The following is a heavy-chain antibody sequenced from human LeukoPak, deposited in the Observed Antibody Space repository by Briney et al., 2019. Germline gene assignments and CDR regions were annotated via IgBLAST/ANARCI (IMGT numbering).Heavy chain of an antibody. J-gene: IGHJ4*02. D-gene: IGHD3-10*01. CDR3: ARGLMVRGIGYYFDY. V-gene: IGHV4-34*01. CDR2: INHSGST. Sequence: SETLSLTSAVYGGSFSGYYWSWIRQPPGKGLEWIGEINHSGSTNYNPSLKSRVTISVDTSKNQFSLKLSSVTAADTAVYYCARGLMVRGIGYYFDYWGQGTLVTVSS. CDR1: GGSFSGYY.